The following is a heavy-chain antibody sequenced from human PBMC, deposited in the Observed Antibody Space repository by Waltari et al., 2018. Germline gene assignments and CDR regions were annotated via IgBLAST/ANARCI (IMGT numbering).Heavy chain of an antibody. J-gene: IGHJ4*02. CDR2: ISSGGDNR. CDR1: GFIFSSYS. Sequence: EGQLVESGGGLVKPGGSLRLYFGASGFIFSSYSMNWVRQPPGRGLEWVSSISSGGDNRYYADSVRGRFTISRDNAKNSVDLQMKSLRPEDTGVYFCARFATPRDFWGQGTLVTVSS. V-gene: IGHV3-21*01. CDR3: ARFATPRDF.